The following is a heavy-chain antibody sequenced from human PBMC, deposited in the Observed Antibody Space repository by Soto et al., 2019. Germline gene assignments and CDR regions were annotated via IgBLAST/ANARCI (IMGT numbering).Heavy chain of an antibody. J-gene: IGHJ3*02. CDR2: ISAYNGNT. Sequence: ASVKVSCKASGYTFTSYGISWVRQAPGQGLEWMGWISAYNGNTNYAQKLQGRVTITTDTSTSTAYMELRSLRSEDTAVYYCARDLGDIAVAPDAFDIWGQGTMVTVSS. V-gene: IGHV1-18*04. CDR3: ARDLGDIAVAPDAFDI. CDR1: GYTFTSYG. D-gene: IGHD6-19*01.